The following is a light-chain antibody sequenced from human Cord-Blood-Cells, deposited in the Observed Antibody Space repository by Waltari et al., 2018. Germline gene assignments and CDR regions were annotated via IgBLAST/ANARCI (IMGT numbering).Light chain of an antibody. Sequence: SYELTQPPSVPVVLGQTARITCGGNNIGSKNVHWYKQKPGQATVLVIYRESNRPSGIPERFSGSNSGNTATLTISRAQAGDEADYYCQVWDSSTVVFGGGTKLTVL. V-gene: IGLV3-9*01. J-gene: IGLJ2*01. CDR2: RES. CDR1: NIGSKN. CDR3: QVWDSSTVV.